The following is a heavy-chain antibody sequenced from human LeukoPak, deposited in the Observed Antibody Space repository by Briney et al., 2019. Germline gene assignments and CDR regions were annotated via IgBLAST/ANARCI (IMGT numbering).Heavy chain of an antibody. Sequence: GASVKVSCKASGYTFTSYAMNWVRQAPGQGLEWMGWINTNTGNPTYAQGFTGRFVFSLDTSVSTAYLQISSLKAEDTAVYYCAREWDLRYFRAGYFDYWGQGTLVTVSS. CDR1: GYTFTSYA. D-gene: IGHD3-9*01. CDR3: AREWDLRYFRAGYFDY. V-gene: IGHV7-4-1*02. J-gene: IGHJ4*02. CDR2: INTNTGNP.